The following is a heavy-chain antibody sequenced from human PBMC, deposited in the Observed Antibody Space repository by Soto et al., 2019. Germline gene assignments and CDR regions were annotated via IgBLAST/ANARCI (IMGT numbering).Heavy chain of an antibody. D-gene: IGHD6-25*01. CDR3: AKDLGYRYFDY. V-gene: IGHV3-30*18. CDR2: ISYDGSNK. Sequence: QVPLVESGGGVVQPGRSLRLSCAASGFTFSSYGMHWVRQAPGKGLGWVAVISYDGSNKYYADSVKGRFTISRDNSKNTLYLQMNSLRAEDTAVYYCAKDLGYRYFDYWGQGTLVTVSS. J-gene: IGHJ4*02. CDR1: GFTFSSYG.